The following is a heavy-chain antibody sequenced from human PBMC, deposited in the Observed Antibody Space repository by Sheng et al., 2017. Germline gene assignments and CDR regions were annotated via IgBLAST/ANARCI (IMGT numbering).Heavy chain of an antibody. CDR1: GFSLNTNKMC. V-gene: IGHV2-70*15. Sequence: QVTLRESGPALVKPTQTLTLTCTFSGFSLNTNKMCVNWIRQPPGKVLEWLARIDWDDDKYYSTSLKTRLTISKDTSKNQVVLTMTNMDPVDTATYYCARFVATPDYFDYWGQGTLVTVSS. J-gene: IGHJ4*02. CDR3: ARFVATPDYFDY. D-gene: IGHD5-12*01. CDR2: IDWDDDK.